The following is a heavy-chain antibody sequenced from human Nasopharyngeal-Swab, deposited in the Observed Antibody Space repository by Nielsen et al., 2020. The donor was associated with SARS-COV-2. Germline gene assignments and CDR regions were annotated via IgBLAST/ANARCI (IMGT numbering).Heavy chain of an antibody. J-gene: IGHJ4*02. V-gene: IGHV1-69*06. CDR3: AGEVQLHFDY. Sequence: WVRQAPGQGLEWMGGIIPIFGTANYAQKFQGRVTITADKSTSTAYMELSSLRSEDTAVYYCAGEVQLHFDYRGQGTLVTVSS. D-gene: IGHD5-18*01. CDR2: IIPIFGTA.